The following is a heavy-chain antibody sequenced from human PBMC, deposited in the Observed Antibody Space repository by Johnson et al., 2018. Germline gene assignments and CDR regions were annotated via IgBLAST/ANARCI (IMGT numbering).Heavy chain of an antibody. J-gene: IGHJ3*02. D-gene: IGHD2-15*01. V-gene: IGHV3-74*02. CDR1: GFSFSSYW. CDR3: AKGKYSATQHDVFDI. Sequence: VQLVESGGGLIQPGGSLRVSCAASGFSFSSYWMHWVRQAPGKELVWVSRINSDSRVKNYADSVKGRFTISRDNSKNTVYLQMNSLTYEDTAVYYCAKGKYSATQHDVFDIWGQGTMVTVSS. CDR2: INSDSRVK.